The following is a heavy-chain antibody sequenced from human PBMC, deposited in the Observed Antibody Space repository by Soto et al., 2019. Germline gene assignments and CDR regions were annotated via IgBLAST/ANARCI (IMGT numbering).Heavy chain of an antibody. J-gene: IGHJ4*02. CDR1: GYTFTSYD. D-gene: IGHD1-1*01. CDR2: LNPNTGDS. V-gene: IGHV1-8*01. Sequence: VASVKVSCKASGYTFTSYDIYWVRQATGQGLEWMGWLNPNTGDSAYAQKFQGRISVTSDTSINTVHMELSSLRSEDTAVYYCARRAETNGWNGFGADKYYFDFWGQGTLVTVSS. CDR3: ARRAETNGWNGFGADKYYFDF.